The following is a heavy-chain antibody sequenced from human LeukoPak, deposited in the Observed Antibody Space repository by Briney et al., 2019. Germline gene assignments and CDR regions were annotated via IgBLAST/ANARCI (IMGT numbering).Heavy chain of an antibody. CDR3: ARASIGPVPDY. CDR2: IYYSGST. Sequence: SETLSLTCTVSGGSVSSGNYYWSWIRQPPGKGLEWIGYIYYSGSTTYNPSLKSRVTISVDTSRNQFSLKLSSVTAADTAVYYCARASIGPVPDYWGQGTLVTVSS. D-gene: IGHD3-22*01. V-gene: IGHV4-61*01. CDR1: GGSVSSGNYY. J-gene: IGHJ4*02.